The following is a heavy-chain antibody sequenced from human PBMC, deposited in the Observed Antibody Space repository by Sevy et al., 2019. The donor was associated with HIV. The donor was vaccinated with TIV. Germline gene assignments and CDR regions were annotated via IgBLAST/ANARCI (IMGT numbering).Heavy chain of an antibody. CDR2: ISYDGSNK. V-gene: IGHV3-30*18. J-gene: IGHJ4*02. CDR3: AKGDQSSGDYFDY. D-gene: IGHD3-22*01. CDR1: GFTFSSYG. Sequence: GGSLRLSCAASGFTFSSYGMHWVRQAPGKGLEWVAVISYDGSNKYYADSVKGRFTISRDNSKNTLYLQMNSLRAEDTAVYYCAKGDQSSGDYFDYWGQGTLVTVSS.